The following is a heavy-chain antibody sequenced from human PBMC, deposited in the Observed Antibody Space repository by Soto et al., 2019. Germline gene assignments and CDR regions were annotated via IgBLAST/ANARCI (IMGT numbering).Heavy chain of an antibody. CDR3: ARDREWVVVVPAASYYGMDV. D-gene: IGHD2-2*01. CDR2: IILIFGTA. J-gene: IGHJ6*02. CDR1: GGTFSSYA. V-gene: IGHV1-69*13. Sequence: SVKVSCKASGGTFSSYAISWVRQAPGQGLEWMGGIILIFGTANYAQKFQGRVTITADESTSTAYMELSSLRSEDTAVYYCARDREWVVVVPAASYYGMDVWG.